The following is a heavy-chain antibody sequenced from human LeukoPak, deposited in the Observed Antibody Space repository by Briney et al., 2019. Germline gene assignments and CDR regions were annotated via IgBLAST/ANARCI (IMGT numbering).Heavy chain of an antibody. CDR1: GGSINSYY. D-gene: IGHD2-15*01. Sequence: PSETLSLTCTVSGGSINSYYWSWIRQPPGKGLAWIGFISYSGSTNFNPSLTSRVTISVDTSNNRISLKLTSLTAADTAVYYCVRHLSAGRPAFDIWGQGTMVTVSS. CDR2: ISYSGST. V-gene: IGHV4-59*08. CDR3: VRHLSAGRPAFDI. J-gene: IGHJ3*02.